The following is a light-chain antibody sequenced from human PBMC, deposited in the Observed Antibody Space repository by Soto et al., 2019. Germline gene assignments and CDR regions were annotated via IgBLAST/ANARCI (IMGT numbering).Light chain of an antibody. V-gene: IGKV3-20*01. CDR1: QSVSSSY. J-gene: IGKJ4*01. Sequence: EIVLTQSPGTLSLSPGERATLSCRASQSVSSSYLAWYQQKPGQAPRLLIHGASSRATGIPDRFSSSGSGTDFTLTISRLEPEDFAVYYCQQYGSLVTFGGGTKVEIK. CDR3: QQYGSLVT. CDR2: GAS.